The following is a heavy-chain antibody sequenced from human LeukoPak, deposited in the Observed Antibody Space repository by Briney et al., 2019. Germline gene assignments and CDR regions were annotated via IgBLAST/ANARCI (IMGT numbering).Heavy chain of an antibody. D-gene: IGHD6-6*01. CDR3: ARVEYSSSSSLDY. CDR2: ISSSTSYI. Sequence: GGSLRLSCAASGSTFSSYTMNWVRQTPGKGLEWVSSISSSTSYIYYADSVKGRFTVSRDNAKNSLYLQMNSLRAEDTAVYYCARVEYSSSSSLDYWGQGTLVTVSS. CDR1: GSTFSSYT. V-gene: IGHV3-21*01. J-gene: IGHJ4*02.